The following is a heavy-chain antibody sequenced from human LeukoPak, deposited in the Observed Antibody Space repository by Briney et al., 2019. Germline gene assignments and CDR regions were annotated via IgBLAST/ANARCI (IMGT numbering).Heavy chain of an antibody. Sequence: GGSLRLSCAASGFTFSSYGMSWVRQAPGKGLEWVSAISGSGGSTYYADSVKGRFTISRDNSKNTLYLQMNSLRAEDTAVYYCARRELLRYFDYWGQGTLVTVSS. CDR1: GFTFSSYG. D-gene: IGHD1-26*01. V-gene: IGHV3-23*01. J-gene: IGHJ4*02. CDR2: ISGSGGST. CDR3: ARRELLRYFDY.